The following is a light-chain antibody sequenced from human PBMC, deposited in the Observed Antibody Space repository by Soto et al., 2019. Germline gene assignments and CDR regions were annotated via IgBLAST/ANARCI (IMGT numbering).Light chain of an antibody. Sequence: QSVLTQPPSVSGSPGQSVTISCTVTSSAIGAYNYVSWYQQHPGKAPRLMLFEVTNRPSGVSYRFSGSKSANTASLTISGLQAEDEADYYCSSYTSTGTYVIFGGGTKVTVL. V-gene: IGLV2-14*01. CDR1: SSAIGAYNY. J-gene: IGLJ2*01. CDR2: EVT. CDR3: SSYTSTGTYVI.